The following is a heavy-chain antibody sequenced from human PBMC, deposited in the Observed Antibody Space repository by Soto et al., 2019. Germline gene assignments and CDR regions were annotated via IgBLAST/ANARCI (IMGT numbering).Heavy chain of an antibody. CDR2: IWYDGSNK. CDR1: GFTFSSYG. D-gene: IGHD3-3*01. V-gene: IGHV3-33*01. Sequence: PGGSLRLSXAASGFTFSSYGMHWVRQAPGKGLEWVAVIWYDGSNKYYADSVKGRFTISRDNSKNTLYLQMNSLRAEDTAVYYCARDGRYYDFWSGNPDYYYYGMDVWGQGTTVTVSS. J-gene: IGHJ6*02. CDR3: ARDGRYYDFWSGNPDYYYYGMDV.